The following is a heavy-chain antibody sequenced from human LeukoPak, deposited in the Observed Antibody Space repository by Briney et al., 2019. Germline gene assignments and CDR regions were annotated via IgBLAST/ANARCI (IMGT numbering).Heavy chain of an antibody. CDR1: GGSISSYY. Sequence: SETLSLTCTVPGGSISSYYWSWIRQPPGKGLEWIGEINHSGSTNYNPSLKSRVTISVDTSKNQFSLKLSSVTAADTAVYYCARERHDFWSGYYKSAFDIWGQGTTVTVSS. CDR2: INHSGST. CDR3: ARERHDFWSGYYKSAFDI. V-gene: IGHV4-34*01. D-gene: IGHD3-3*01. J-gene: IGHJ3*02.